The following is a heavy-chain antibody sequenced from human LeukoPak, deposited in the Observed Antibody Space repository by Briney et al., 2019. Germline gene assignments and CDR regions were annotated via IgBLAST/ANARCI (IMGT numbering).Heavy chain of an antibody. CDR1: ARSISRSTYY. D-gene: IGHD2/OR15-2a*01. CDR3: ARQIRSEYGAYENAFDI. J-gene: IGHJ3*02. Sequence: SETLSLTCTVSARSISRSTYYWDWIRQPPGKGLEWIGNFYDSGSTWYNPSLKSRVNISGGTSTHQFSLQLTSVTAADTAVHYCARQIRSEYGAYENAFDILARGTMVTVSS. V-gene: IGHV4-39*01. CDR2: FYDSGST.